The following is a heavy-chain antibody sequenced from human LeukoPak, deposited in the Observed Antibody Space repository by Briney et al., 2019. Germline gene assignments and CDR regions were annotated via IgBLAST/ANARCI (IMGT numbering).Heavy chain of an antibody. CDR3: ARSTPFVYSSSWYYFDY. J-gene: IGHJ4*02. CDR1: GFTVSSNY. CDR2: IYSGGST. V-gene: IGHV3-53*01. D-gene: IGHD6-13*01. Sequence: PGGSLRLSCAASGFTVSSNYMSWVSQAPGKGLEWVSVIYSGGSTYYADSVKGRFTISRDNSKNTLYLQMNSLRAEDTAVYYCARSTPFVYSSSWYYFDYWGQGTLVAVSS.